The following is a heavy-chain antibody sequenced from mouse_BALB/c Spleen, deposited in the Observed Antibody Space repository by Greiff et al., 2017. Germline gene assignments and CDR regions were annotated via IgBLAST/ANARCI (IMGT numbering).Heavy chain of an antibody. CDR1: GFTFSSYA. CDR2: ISSGGSYT. V-gene: IGHV5-9-4*01. CDR3: ARGGITTAEDY. J-gene: IGHJ4*01. D-gene: IGHD1-2*01. Sequence: EVQVVESGGGLVKPGGSLKLSCAASGFTFSSYAMSWVRQSPEKRLEWVAEISSGGSYTYYPDTVTGRFTISRDNAKNTLYLEMSSLRSEDTAMYYCARGGITTAEDYWGQGTSVTVSS.